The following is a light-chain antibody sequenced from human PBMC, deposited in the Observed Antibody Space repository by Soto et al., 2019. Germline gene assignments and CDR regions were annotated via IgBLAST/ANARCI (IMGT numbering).Light chain of an antibody. Sequence: EIVMTQSPATLSVSPGERATLSCRASQSVSSTLAWYQQKPGQPPRLLIYGASTRATGIPARFSGSGSGTEFTLTISSLQSEDFAVYYCQHYNNWPAFGQGTKVEIK. CDR2: GAS. CDR3: QHYNNWPA. CDR1: QSVSST. V-gene: IGKV3-15*01. J-gene: IGKJ1*01.